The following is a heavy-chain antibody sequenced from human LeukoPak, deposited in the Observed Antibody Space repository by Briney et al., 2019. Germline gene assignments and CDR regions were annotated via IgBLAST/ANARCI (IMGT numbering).Heavy chain of an antibody. CDR3: KTEYDILTGYRY. J-gene: IGHJ4*02. V-gene: IGHV1-24*01. CDR2: FDPEDGET. CDR1: GYTLTELS. Sequence: ASVKVSCKVSGYTLTELSMHWVRQAPGKGLEWMGGFDPEDGETIYAQKFQGRVTMTEDTSTDTAYMELSSLRSEDTSVYNCKTEYDILTGYRYWGQGTLVTVSS. D-gene: IGHD3-9*01.